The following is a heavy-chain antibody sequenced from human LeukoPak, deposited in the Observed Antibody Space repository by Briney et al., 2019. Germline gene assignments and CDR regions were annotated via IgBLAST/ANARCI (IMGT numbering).Heavy chain of an antibody. CDR2: IYYSGST. Sequence: PSETLSLTCTVSGGSISSSSYYWGWIRQPPGKGLEWIGSIYYSGSTYYNPSLKSRVTISVDTSKNQFSLKLSSVTAADTAVYYCARVQLWLHFDYWGQGTLVTVSS. CDR1: GGSISSSSYY. CDR3: ARVQLWLHFDY. J-gene: IGHJ4*02. D-gene: IGHD5-18*01. V-gene: IGHV4-39*01.